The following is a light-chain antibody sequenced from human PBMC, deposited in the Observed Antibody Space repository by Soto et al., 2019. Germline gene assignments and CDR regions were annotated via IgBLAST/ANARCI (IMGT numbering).Light chain of an antibody. CDR3: QQYYSYPPT. V-gene: IGKV1-8*01. Sequence: AIRMTQSPSSFSASTGDRVTITCRASQGISSYLAWYQQKPGKAPKLLIYAASTLQSGVPSRFSGSGSGTDFTLTISCLRSEDFATYHCQQYYSYPPTFGQGTKVEIK. CDR1: QGISSY. J-gene: IGKJ1*01. CDR2: AAS.